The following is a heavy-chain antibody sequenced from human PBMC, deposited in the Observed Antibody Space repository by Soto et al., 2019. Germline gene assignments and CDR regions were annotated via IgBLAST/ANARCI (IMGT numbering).Heavy chain of an antibody. D-gene: IGHD5-18*01. Sequence: QVQLQESGPGLVKPSQTLSLTCTVSGGSISSGGYYWSWIRQHPGKGLEWIGYIYYSGSTYYNASLKSRVTISVDTSKNKFSLKMSSVTAADTDVYYCARWLPYYGMDVWGQGTTVTVSS. V-gene: IGHV4-31*03. CDR1: GGSISSGGYY. J-gene: IGHJ6*02. CDR3: ARWLPYYGMDV. CDR2: IYYSGST.